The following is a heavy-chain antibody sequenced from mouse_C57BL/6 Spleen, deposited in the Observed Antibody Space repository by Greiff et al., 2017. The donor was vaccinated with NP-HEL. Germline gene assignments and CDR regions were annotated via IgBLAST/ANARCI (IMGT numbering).Heavy chain of an antibody. V-gene: IGHV5-16*01. CDR2: INYDGSST. Sequence: EVQLQESEGGLVQPGSSMKLSCTASGFTFSDYYMAWVRQVPEKGLEWVANINYDGSSTYYLDSLKSRFIISRDNAKNILYLQMSSLKSEDTATYYCARRGRGYYAMDYWGQGTSVTVSS. D-gene: IGHD3-3*01. J-gene: IGHJ4*01. CDR1: GFTFSDYY. CDR3: ARRGRGYYAMDY.